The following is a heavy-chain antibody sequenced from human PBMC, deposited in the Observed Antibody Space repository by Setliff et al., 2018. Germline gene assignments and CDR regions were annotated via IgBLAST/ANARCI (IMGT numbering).Heavy chain of an antibody. V-gene: IGHV1-2*04. D-gene: IGHD3-9*01. Sequence: ASVKVSCKASGYTFTGYYMHWVRQAPGQGLEWMGWINPNSGGTNYAQKFQGWVTMTRDTSISTAYMELRSLRSDDTAVYYCARGEAGYYEAFDIWGQGAMVTVSS. CDR3: ARGEAGYYEAFDI. CDR1: GYTFTGYY. J-gene: IGHJ3*02. CDR2: INPNSGGT.